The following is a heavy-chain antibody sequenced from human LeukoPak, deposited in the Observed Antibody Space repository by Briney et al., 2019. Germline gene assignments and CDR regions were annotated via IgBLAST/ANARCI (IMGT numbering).Heavy chain of an antibody. J-gene: IGHJ4*02. Sequence: GGSLRLSCAASGFSLSSYAMSWVRQAPGKGLEWVSAISSTDAGTYHADSVKGRFTISRDNSKNTLYLQMNSLRAEDTAVYYCARRAGAYSHPYDYWGQGTLVTVSS. CDR2: ISSTDAGT. CDR1: GFSLSSYA. D-gene: IGHD4/OR15-4a*01. V-gene: IGHV3-23*01. CDR3: ARRAGAYSHPYDY.